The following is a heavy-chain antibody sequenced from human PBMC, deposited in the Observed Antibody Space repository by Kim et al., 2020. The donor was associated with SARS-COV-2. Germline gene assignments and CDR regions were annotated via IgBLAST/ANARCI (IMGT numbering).Heavy chain of an antibody. CDR3: ARPRRGYCSSTSCSYFDY. D-gene: IGHD2-2*01. Sequence: GGSLRLSCAASGFTFSSYWMSWVRQAPGKGLEWVANIKQDGSEKYYVDSVKGRFTISRDNAKNSLYLQMNSLRAEDTAVYYCARPRRGYCSSTSCSYFDYWGQGTLVTVSS. CDR1: GFTFSSYW. CDR2: IKQDGSEK. J-gene: IGHJ4*02. V-gene: IGHV3-7*01.